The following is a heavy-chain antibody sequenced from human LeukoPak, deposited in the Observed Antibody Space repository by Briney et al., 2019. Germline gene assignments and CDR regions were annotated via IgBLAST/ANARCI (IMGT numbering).Heavy chain of an antibody. J-gene: IGHJ5*02. D-gene: IGHD2-15*01. CDR2: INPNSGAT. CDR1: GYTFTCYY. CDR3: ARGDCSVSGCHGGNWFDP. V-gene: IGHV1-2*02. Sequence: GASVKVSCKASGYTFTCYYIHWVRQAPGQGLEWMGWINPNSGATNYAQSFQGRVTMTRDTSTSTAHMDLSRLRSDDTAVYYCARGDCSVSGCHGGNWFDPWGQGTLVTVSS.